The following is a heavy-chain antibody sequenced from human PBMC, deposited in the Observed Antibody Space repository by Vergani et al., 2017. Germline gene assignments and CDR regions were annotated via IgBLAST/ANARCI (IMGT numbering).Heavy chain of an antibody. CDR3: ATAPQVYGYEVDYYFDY. CDR1: GYTLTELS. CDR2: FDPEDGET. J-gene: IGHJ4*02. V-gene: IGHV1-24*01. Sequence: QVQLVQSGAEVKKPGSSVKVSCKVSGYTLTELSMHWVRQAPGKGLEWMGGFDPEDGETIYAQKFQGRVTMTEDTSTDTAYMELSSLRSEDTAVYYCATAPQVYGYEVDYYFDYWGQGTLVTVSS. D-gene: IGHD5/OR15-5a*01.